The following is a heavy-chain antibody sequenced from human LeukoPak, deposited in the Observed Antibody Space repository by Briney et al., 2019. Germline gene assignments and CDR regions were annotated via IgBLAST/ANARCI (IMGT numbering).Heavy chain of an antibody. CDR1: GFTFSGYW. D-gene: IGHD3-10*01. Sequence: GGSLRLSCAVSGFTFSGYWMNWVRQAPGKGLVWVSRVNSDGSSATYADSVKGRFTISRDNAKNTLYLQMNSLRAEDTAVYYCARDYYGLADNWGQGTLVTVSS. J-gene: IGHJ4*02. CDR2: VNSDGSSA. CDR3: ARDYYGLADN. V-gene: IGHV3-74*01.